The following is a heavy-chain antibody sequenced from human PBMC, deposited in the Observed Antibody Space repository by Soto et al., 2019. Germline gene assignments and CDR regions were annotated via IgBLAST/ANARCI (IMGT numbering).Heavy chain of an antibody. J-gene: IGHJ4*02. V-gene: IGHV1-18*04. CDR2: ISGYNGQT. CDR1: AYSFDTYG. CDR3: ARSIVVVTALDY. D-gene: IGHD2-21*02. Sequence: ASVKVSCKASAYSFDTYGISWVRQAPGQGLEWMGWISGYNGQTNYAQKFRGRVTLTTDTSTSTAYMELSSLRSEDTAVYYCARSIVVVTALDYWGQGTLVTVSS.